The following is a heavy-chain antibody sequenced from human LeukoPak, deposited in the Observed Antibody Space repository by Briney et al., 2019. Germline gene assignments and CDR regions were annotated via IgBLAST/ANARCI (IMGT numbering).Heavy chain of an antibody. V-gene: IGHV3-7*01. CDR2: IKPDGSDK. CDR1: GFSFTSYW. CDR3: VGDPGDY. Sequence: GGSLRLSCAASGFSFTSYWMSWVRQAAGKGLEWVANIKPDGSDKYYVDSVKGRFTISRDNAKNSLYLEMDTLRAEDTAAYYCVGDPGDYWGQGTLVTVSS. J-gene: IGHJ4*02.